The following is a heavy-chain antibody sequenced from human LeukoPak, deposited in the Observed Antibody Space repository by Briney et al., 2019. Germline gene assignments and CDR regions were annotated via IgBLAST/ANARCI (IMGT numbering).Heavy chain of an antibody. V-gene: IGHV3-11*04. CDR3: ARRSGYYLDY. D-gene: IGHD3-22*01. J-gene: IGHJ4*02. Sequence: PGGSLRLSCAASGFTFSDYYMTWIRQAPGKGLEWLSYISGSADSIYYADSVKGRFTISRDSAKNSLYLQMNSLRAEDTAVYYCARRSGYYLDYRGQGTLVTVSS. CDR1: GFTFSDYY. CDR2: ISGSADSI.